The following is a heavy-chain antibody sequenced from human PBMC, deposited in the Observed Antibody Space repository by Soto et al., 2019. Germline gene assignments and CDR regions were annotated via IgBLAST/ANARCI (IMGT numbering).Heavy chain of an antibody. CDR2: INHSGST. CDR3: ARTPYDILTGYIY. Sequence: SETLSLTCAVYGGSFSGYYWSWIRQPPGKGLEWIGEINHSGSTNYNPSLKSRVTISVDTSKNQFSLKLSSVTAADTAVYYCARTPYDILTGYIYWGQGTLVTVSS. J-gene: IGHJ4*02. CDR1: GGSFSGYY. V-gene: IGHV4-34*01. D-gene: IGHD3-9*01.